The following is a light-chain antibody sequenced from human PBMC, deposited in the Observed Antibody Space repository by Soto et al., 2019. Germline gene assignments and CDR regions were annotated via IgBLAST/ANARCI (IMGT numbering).Light chain of an antibody. CDR3: QRLNTYPFT. Sequence: DIQLTQSPSFLSASVGDRVTITCRTSQDISNYLAWYQQKPGKAPRLLISGASTLRSGVPSTFRGSGSGTEFTLTITSLQPEDLATYYCQRLNTYPFTFGPGTTVDLK. J-gene: IGKJ3*01. V-gene: IGKV1-9*01. CDR1: QDISNY. CDR2: GAS.